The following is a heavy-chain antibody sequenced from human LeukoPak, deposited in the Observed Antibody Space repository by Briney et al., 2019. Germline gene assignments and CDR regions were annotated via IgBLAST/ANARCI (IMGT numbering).Heavy chain of an antibody. Sequence: SETLSLTCAVYGGSFSGCYWSWIRQPPGKGLEWIGEINHSGSTNYNPSLKSRVTISVDTSKNQFSLKLSSVTAADTAVYYCARPDYDYVWGSYRRADNQNDAFDIWGQGTMVTVSS. J-gene: IGHJ3*02. D-gene: IGHD3-16*02. CDR2: INHSGST. V-gene: IGHV4-34*01. CDR3: ARPDYDYVWGSYRRADNQNDAFDI. CDR1: GGSFSGCY.